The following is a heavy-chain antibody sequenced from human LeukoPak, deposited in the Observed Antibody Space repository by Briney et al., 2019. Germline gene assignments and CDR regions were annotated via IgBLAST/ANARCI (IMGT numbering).Heavy chain of an antibody. CDR1: GFTFSNAY. CDR2: IKSKAHGGTT. J-gene: IGHJ4*02. V-gene: IGHV3-15*01. CDR3: ATYSSSYYYFVY. Sequence: PGGSLRLSCAASGFTFSNAYMSWVSQAPGKGLEWVGRIKSKAHGGTTEYAAPVKGRFTISRDDSKNTLFLQMNSLQTEDAALYYCATYSSSYYYFVYWGQGTLVTVSS. D-gene: IGHD6-13*01.